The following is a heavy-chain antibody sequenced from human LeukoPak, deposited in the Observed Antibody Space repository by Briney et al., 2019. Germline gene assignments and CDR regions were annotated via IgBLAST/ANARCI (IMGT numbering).Heavy chain of an antibody. D-gene: IGHD2-2*01. CDR3: TRAERGIIVPAATGAFDI. J-gene: IGHJ3*02. Sequence: GGSLRLSCAASGFTFSSYGMHWVRQAPGKGLEWVAFIRYDGSNKYYADSVKGRFTISRDNSKNTLYLQMNSLRAEDTAVYYCTRAERGIIVPAATGAFDIWGQGTMVTVSS. CDR2: IRYDGSNK. CDR1: GFTFSSYG. V-gene: IGHV3-30*02.